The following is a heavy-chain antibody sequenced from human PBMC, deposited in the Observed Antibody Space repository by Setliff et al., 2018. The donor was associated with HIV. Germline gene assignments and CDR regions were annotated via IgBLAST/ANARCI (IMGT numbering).Heavy chain of an antibody. CDR3: AREYDVLTGYYISAFDI. J-gene: IGHJ3*02. V-gene: IGHV1-2*06. D-gene: IGHD3-9*01. CDR1: GYTFTGYF. Sequence: ASVXXXCKXSGYTFTGYFTNWVRQAPGQGREWVGRINPNSGDTNFAQKFQGRIIMTRDTSISTAYLELNRLRSDDTAVYYCAREYDVLTGYYISAFDIWGQGTMVTVSS. CDR2: INPNSGDT.